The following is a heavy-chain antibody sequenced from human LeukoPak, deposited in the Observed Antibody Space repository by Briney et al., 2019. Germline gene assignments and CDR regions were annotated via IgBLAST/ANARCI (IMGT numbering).Heavy chain of an antibody. Sequence: PSETLSLTCTVSGGSISSYYWSWIRQPPGKGLEWIGYIYYSGSTNYHPSLKSRVTISVDTSKNQFSLKVSSVTAADTAVYYCARLNVLNNSVLHHFDRWGQGTLVTVSS. CDR3: ARLNVLNNSVLHHFDR. J-gene: IGHJ4*02. V-gene: IGHV4-59*08. D-gene: IGHD1/OR15-1a*01. CDR1: GGSISSYY. CDR2: IYYSGST.